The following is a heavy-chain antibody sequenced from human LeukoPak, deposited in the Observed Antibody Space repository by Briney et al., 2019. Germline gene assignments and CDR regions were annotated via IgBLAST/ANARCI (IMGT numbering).Heavy chain of an antibody. CDR2: MNPNSGNT. CDR1: GYTFTSYD. V-gene: IGHV1-8*01. J-gene: IGHJ6*02. CDR3: ARGAGRTYYYYGMVV. Sequence: ASVKVSCKASGYTFTSYDINWVRQATGQGLEWMGWMNPNSGNTGYAQKFQGRVTMTRNTSISTAYMELSSLRSEDTAVYYCARGAGRTYYYYGMVVWGQGTTVTVSS.